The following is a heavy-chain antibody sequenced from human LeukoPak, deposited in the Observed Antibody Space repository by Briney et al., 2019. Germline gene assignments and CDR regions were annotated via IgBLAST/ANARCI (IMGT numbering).Heavy chain of an antibody. CDR3: ARRYGDYAYYFDY. J-gene: IGHJ4*02. V-gene: IGHV3-21*01. D-gene: IGHD4-17*01. Sequence: PGGSLRLSCAASGFTFSIYSMNWVRQAPGKGLEWVSSISSSSSYIYYADSVKGRFTISRDNAKNSLYLQMNSLRAEDTAVYYCARRYGDYAYYFDYWGQGTLVTVSS. CDR1: GFTFSIYS. CDR2: ISSSSSYI.